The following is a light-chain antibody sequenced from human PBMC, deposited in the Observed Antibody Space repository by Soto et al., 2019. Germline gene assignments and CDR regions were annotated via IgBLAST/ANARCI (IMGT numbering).Light chain of an antibody. CDR2: DVS. Sequence: QSVLTQPASVSGSAGQSITISCTGTSTDIGRYNYVSWYQQHPGKAPKLMIYDVSNRPSGVSNRFSGSKSGNTASLTISGLQAEDEADYYCSSYTSSSTYVFGTGTKVTVL. J-gene: IGLJ1*01. CDR3: SSYTSSSTYV. V-gene: IGLV2-14*01. CDR1: STDIGRYNY.